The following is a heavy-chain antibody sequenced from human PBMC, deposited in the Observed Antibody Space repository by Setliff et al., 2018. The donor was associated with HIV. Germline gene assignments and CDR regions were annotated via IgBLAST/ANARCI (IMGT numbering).Heavy chain of an antibody. Sequence: GGSLRLSCAASGFTFSNYWMTWLRRAPGRGLEWVANIKQDGSDMHYIESVKGRFTIFRDNAKNSVFLQMNSLRAEDTGVYYCATQTGFYNSHWYDYWGQGTMVTVSS. D-gene: IGHD6-13*01. V-gene: IGHV3-7*01. CDR2: IKQDGSDM. CDR1: GFTFSNYW. J-gene: IGHJ4*02. CDR3: ATQTGFYNSHWYDY.